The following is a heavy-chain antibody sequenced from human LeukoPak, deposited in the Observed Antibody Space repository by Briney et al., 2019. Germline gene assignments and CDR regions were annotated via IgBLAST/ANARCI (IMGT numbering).Heavy chain of an antibody. CDR1: GYSFTSYW. CDR2: IDPSDSYT. Sequence: GESLKISCKGSGYSFTSYWISWVRQMPGKGLXXXXXIDPSDSYTNYSPSFQGHVTISADKSISTAYLQWSSLKASDTAMYYCAINPLATVTIRFDPWGQGTLVTVSS. D-gene: IGHD4-17*01. CDR3: AINPLATVTIRFDP. J-gene: IGHJ5*02. V-gene: IGHV5-10-1*01.